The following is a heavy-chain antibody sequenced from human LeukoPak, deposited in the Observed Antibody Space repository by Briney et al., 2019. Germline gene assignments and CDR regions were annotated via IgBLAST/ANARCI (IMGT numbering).Heavy chain of an antibody. CDR3: ASLTDYYGSGSYGY. V-gene: IGHV4-39*01. CDR2: LHYSGST. J-gene: IGHJ4*02. D-gene: IGHD3-10*01. CDR1: GGSISSSSYY. Sequence: SETLSLTCTVSGGSISSSSYYWGWIRQPPGKGLEWIGSLHYSGSTYYNPSLKSRVTISVDTSKNQFSLKLSSVTAADTAVYYCASLTDYYGSGSYGYWGQGTLVTVSS.